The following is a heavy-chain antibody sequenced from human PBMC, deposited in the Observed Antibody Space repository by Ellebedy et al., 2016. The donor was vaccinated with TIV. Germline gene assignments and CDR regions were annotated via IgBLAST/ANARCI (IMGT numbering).Heavy chain of an antibody. J-gene: IGHJ6*02. D-gene: IGHD2-21*02. CDR3: ASVPGAYCGGDCYSTYYYYGMDV. V-gene: IGHV1-69*06. CDR2: IIPIFGTA. CDR1: GGTFSSYA. Sequence: SVKVSXXASGGTFSSYAISWVRQAPGQGLEWMGGIIPIFGTANYAQKFQGRVTITADKSTSTAYMELSSLRSEDTAVYYCASVPGAYCGGDCYSTYYYYGMDVWGQGTTVTVSS.